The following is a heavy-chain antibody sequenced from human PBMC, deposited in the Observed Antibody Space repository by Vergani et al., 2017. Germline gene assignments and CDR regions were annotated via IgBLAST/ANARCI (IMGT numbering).Heavy chain of an antibody. CDR1: GFTFSSYA. CDR3: AKNKRVAGRSPTWYFDY. D-gene: IGHD6-19*01. Sequence: EVQLLESGGGLVQPGGSLRLSCAASGFTFSSYAMSWVRQAPGKGLEWVSAISGSGGSTYYADSVKGRFTISRDNSKNTRYLQMNSLRAEDTAVYYCAKNKRVAGRSPTWYFDYWGQGTLVTVSS. V-gene: IGHV3-23*01. CDR2: ISGSGGST. J-gene: IGHJ4*02.